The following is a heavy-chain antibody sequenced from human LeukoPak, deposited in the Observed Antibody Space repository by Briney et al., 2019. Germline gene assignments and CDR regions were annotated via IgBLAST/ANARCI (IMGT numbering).Heavy chain of an antibody. CDR1: GGSIRSGSYY. CDR3: ARDRVSYCSSTICYTQYNWFDP. CDR2: IYTSGST. J-gene: IGHJ5*02. D-gene: IGHD2-2*02. V-gene: IGHV4-61*02. Sequence: SETLSLTCTVSGGSIRSGSYYWSWIRQPAGKGLEWIGRIYTSGSTNYNPSLKSRVTISVDTSKNQFSLKLSSVTAADTAVYYCARDRVSYCSSTICYTQYNWFDPWGQGTLVTVSS.